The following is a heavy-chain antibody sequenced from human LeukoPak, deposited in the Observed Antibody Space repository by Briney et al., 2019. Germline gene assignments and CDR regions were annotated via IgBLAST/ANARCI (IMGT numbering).Heavy chain of an antibody. Sequence: GGSLRLSCAASGFTFSSYAMHWVRQAPGKGLEWVAVISYDGSNKYYADSVKGRFTVSRDNSKNTLYLQMNSLRAEDTAVYYCAKFYDRTYYYDSSGYSPVDIWGQGTMVTVSS. D-gene: IGHD3-22*01. V-gene: IGHV3-30-3*02. CDR1: GFTFSSYA. J-gene: IGHJ3*02. CDR3: AKFYDRTYYYDSSGYSPVDI. CDR2: ISYDGSNK.